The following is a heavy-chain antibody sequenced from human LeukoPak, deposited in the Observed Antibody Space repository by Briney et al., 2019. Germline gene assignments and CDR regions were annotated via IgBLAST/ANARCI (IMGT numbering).Heavy chain of an antibody. J-gene: IGHJ4*02. V-gene: IGHV3-74*01. Sequence: GGSLRLSCAASGFTFSNYWIYWVRQAPGKGLMWVSRINRDGSITAYADSVKGRFTISRDNAKNTLYLQMNSLRAEDTAVYYCAKDTSYTPIAARPDYWGQGTLVTVSS. D-gene: IGHD6-6*01. CDR3: AKDTSYTPIAARPDY. CDR2: INRDGSIT. CDR1: GFTFSNYW.